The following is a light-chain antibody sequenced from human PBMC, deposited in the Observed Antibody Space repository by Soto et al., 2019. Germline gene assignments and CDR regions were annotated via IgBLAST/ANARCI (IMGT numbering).Light chain of an antibody. CDR3: QQDYNLPRT. Sequence: PGERVTLSCRASQSVSSSYLTWYQQKPGQAPRLLIYGVSTRATSIPARFSGSGSGTDFTLTISSLQPEDFAVYYCQQDYNLPRTFGQGTKVEIK. J-gene: IGKJ1*01. CDR2: GVS. CDR1: QSVSSSY. V-gene: IGKV3D-7*01.